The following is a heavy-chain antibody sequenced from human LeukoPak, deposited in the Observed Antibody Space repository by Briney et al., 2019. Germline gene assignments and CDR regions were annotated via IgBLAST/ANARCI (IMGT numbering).Heavy chain of an antibody. Sequence: SVKVSCKASGGTFSSYAISWVRQAPGQGLEWMGGIIPIFGTANYAQKFQGRVTITADESTSTAYMELSSLRSEDTAVYYCARAGEYYDSSGNYYNAFDIWGQGTRVTVSS. CDR3: ARAGEYYDSSGNYYNAFDI. V-gene: IGHV1-69*13. D-gene: IGHD3-22*01. CDR2: IIPIFGTA. CDR1: GGTFSSYA. J-gene: IGHJ3*02.